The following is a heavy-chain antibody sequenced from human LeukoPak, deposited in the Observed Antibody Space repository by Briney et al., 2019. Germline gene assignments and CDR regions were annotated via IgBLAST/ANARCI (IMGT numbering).Heavy chain of an antibody. CDR2: IYSGGST. V-gene: IGHV3-66*01. CDR1: GFTVSSNY. CDR3: ASTWGETTVTTKAFDI. J-gene: IGHJ3*02. D-gene: IGHD4-17*01. Sequence: GGSLRLSCAASGFTVSSNYMSWVRQAPGKGLEWVSVIYSGGSTYYADSVKGRFTISRDNSKNTLYLQMNSLRAEDTAVYYCASTWGETTVTTKAFDIWGQGTMVTVSS.